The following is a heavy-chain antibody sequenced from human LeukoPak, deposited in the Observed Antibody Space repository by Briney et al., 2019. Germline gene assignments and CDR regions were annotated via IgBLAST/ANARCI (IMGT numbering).Heavy chain of an antibody. V-gene: IGHV3-43D*03. CDR2: ISWDGGRT. CDR1: GFTFDDYA. D-gene: IGHD3-10*01. CDR3: AKEEGVDYYYYMDV. J-gene: IGHJ6*03. Sequence: GGSLRLSCAASGFTFDDYAMHWVRQAPGKGLEWVSLISWDGGRTYYADSVKGRFTISRDNSKNSLYLQMNSLRAEDTALYYCAKEEGVDYYYYMDVWGKGTTVTVSS.